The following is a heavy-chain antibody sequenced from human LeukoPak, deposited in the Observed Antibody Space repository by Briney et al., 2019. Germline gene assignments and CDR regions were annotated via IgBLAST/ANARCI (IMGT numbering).Heavy chain of an antibody. J-gene: IGHJ4*02. V-gene: IGHV3-48*02. CDR2: ISSRSTTI. CDR1: GFTFSSYS. D-gene: IGHD3-22*01. Sequence: GGSLRLSCAASGFTFSSYSMDWVRQAPGKGLEWVSYISSRSTTIYYADSVKGRFTISRDNAKNPLYLQMNSLRDEDTAVYYCARDPFYYDSSGHDFDYWGQGTLVTVSS. CDR3: ARDPFYYDSSGHDFDY.